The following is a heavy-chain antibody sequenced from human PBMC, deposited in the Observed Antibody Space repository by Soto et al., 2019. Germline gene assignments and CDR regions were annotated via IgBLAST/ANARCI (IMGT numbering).Heavy chain of an antibody. V-gene: IGHV2-5*02. CDR2: IYWDDDK. J-gene: IGHJ5*02. CDR1: GFSLSTSGVG. CDR3: AHAAYDFWSGYSNWFDP. Sequence: SGPTLVNPTQTLTLTCTSSGFSLSTSGVGVGWIRQPPGKALEWLALIYWDDDKRYSPSLKSRLTITKDTSKNQVVLTMTNMDPVDTATYYCAHAAYDFWSGYSNWFDPWGQGTLVTVSS. D-gene: IGHD3-3*01.